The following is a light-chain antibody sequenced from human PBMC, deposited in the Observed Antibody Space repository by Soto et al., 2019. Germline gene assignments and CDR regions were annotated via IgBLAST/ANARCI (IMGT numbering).Light chain of an antibody. CDR1: QTISGRY. CDR3: QQYVRSPQT. Sequence: EIVLTQSPGTLSLSPGERATLSGSASQTISGRYLAWYQQKPGQAPRLLISDASSRATGIPDRFSGSGSGTDFTLSISRLKPEDFAVYYCQQYVRSPQTFGQGTKVEIK. V-gene: IGKV3-20*01. J-gene: IGKJ1*01. CDR2: DAS.